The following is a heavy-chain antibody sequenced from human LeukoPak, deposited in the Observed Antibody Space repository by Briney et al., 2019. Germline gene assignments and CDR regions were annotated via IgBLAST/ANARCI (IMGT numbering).Heavy chain of an antibody. CDR2: ISYDGSKK. D-gene: IGHD3-22*01. V-gene: IGHV3-30*01. J-gene: IGHJ4*02. CDR1: GLTFISYG. CDR3: AREVGDYYDSSALAY. Sequence: PGGSLRLSWAASGLTFISYGMRWVRQAPGKGLEWVAVISYDGSKKYYADSVKRRFTISRDNSKNTLYLQMNSRRAEDTAVYYCAREVGDYYDSSALAYWGQGTLVTASS.